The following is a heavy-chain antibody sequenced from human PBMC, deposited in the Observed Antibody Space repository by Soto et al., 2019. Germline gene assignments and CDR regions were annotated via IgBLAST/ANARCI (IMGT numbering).Heavy chain of an antibody. CDR2: VYISGST. CDR3: ASALLDYGDYYFDS. D-gene: IGHD4-17*01. V-gene: IGHV4-4*07. Sequence: SETLSLTCTVSGGSISSHYWVWIRQPAGKALEWIGRVYISGSTNYNPSLEGRVTMSVDTSKNQFSLKLSSVTAADTAVYYCASALLDYGDYYFDSWGQGTLVTVSS. J-gene: IGHJ4*02. CDR1: GGSISSHY.